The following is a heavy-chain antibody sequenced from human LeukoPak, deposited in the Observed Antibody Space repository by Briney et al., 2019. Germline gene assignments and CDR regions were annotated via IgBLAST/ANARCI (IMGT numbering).Heavy chain of an antibody. Sequence: PSGSLRLYCAASGFTFSNYWMHWLRQVPGQGLVWVSRINDDGRATFYADSVKGRFTISRDNAKNTLFLQMNSLSAEDTAVYYCAREILAPGKTHDYWGQGTLVTVSS. CDR1: GFTFSNYW. CDR3: AREILAPGKTHDY. V-gene: IGHV3-74*01. J-gene: IGHJ4*02. CDR2: INDDGRAT.